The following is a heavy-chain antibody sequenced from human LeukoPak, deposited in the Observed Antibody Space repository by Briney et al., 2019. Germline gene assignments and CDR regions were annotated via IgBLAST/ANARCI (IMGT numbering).Heavy chain of an antibody. J-gene: IGHJ6*02. CDR2: ISGSGGST. CDR3: ARGMLSTPHYGMDV. Sequence: ETGGSLRLSCAASGFTFSSYAMSWVRQAPGKGLEWVSGISGSGGSTYYADSVKGRFTISRDNSKNTLYLQMNSLRAVDTAVYYCARGMLSTPHYGMDVWGQGTTVTVSS. CDR1: GFTFSSYA. V-gene: IGHV3-23*01. D-gene: IGHD3-16*02.